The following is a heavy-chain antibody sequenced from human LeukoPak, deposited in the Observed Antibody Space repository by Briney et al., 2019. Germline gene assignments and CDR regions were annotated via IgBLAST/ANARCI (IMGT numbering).Heavy chain of an antibody. J-gene: IGHJ4*02. V-gene: IGHV4-4*07. CDR2: IYTSGST. CDR3: ARIEDSSSAGLGY. Sequence: SETLSLTCTVSGGSISSYYLSWIRQPAGKGLEWIGRIYTSGSTNYNPSLKSRVTMSVDTSKNQFPLKLSSVTAADTAVYYCARIEDSSSAGLGYWGQGTLVTVSS. CDR1: GGSISSYY. D-gene: IGHD6-6*01.